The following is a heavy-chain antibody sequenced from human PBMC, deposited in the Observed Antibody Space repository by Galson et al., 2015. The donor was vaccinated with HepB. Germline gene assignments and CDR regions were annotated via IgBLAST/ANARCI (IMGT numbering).Heavy chain of an antibody. CDR3: ARDPGQFDYVWGSYFDY. J-gene: IGHJ4*02. V-gene: IGHV3-30*03. Sequence: SLRLSCAASGFTFSSYGMHWVRQAPGKGLEWVAVISYDGSNKYYADSVKGRFTISRDNSRDTLYLQMNSLRAEDTAVYYCARDPGQFDYVWGSYFDYWGQGNLVTVSS. CDR1: GFTFSSYG. CDR2: ISYDGSNK. D-gene: IGHD3-16*01.